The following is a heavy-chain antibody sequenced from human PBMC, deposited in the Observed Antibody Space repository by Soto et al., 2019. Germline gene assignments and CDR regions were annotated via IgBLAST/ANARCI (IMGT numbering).Heavy chain of an antibody. CDR1: GFTFSTYA. CDR3: AKNGDFWSWGMDV. Sequence: PWGSLRLSCAASGFTFSTYAMTRVRQAPGKGLEWVSIISSSGDATYYLDSVKGRFTISRDNSRNTLNLQMNSLRAEDTAVYYCAKNGDFWSWGMDVWGLGTTVTVSS. CDR2: ISSSGDAT. V-gene: IGHV3-23*01. D-gene: IGHD3-3*01. J-gene: IGHJ6*02.